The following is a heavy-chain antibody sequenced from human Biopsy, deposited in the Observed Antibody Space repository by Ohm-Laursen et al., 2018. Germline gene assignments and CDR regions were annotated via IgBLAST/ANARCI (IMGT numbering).Heavy chain of an antibody. D-gene: IGHD2-15*01. Sequence: TLSLTCTVSGGSVSSGGFYWSWIRQHPGQGLEWIGYIYYSGTTYYNPSLKSLVTTSVDTSTNQLSLKLGSVTVADTAVFYCARRGSGGRSFDYWGQGSLVTVSS. CDR2: IYYSGTT. CDR1: GGSVSSGGFY. CDR3: ARRGSGGRSFDY. J-gene: IGHJ4*02. V-gene: IGHV4-31*01.